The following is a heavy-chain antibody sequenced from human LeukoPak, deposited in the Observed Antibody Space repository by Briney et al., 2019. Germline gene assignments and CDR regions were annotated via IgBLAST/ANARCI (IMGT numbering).Heavy chain of an antibody. CDR3: ARDPGQVYYGMDV. D-gene: IGHD1-14*01. V-gene: IGHV1-18*01. CDR1: GYTFTSYG. Sequence: GASVKVSCKASGYTFTSYGISWVRQAPGQGLEWMGWISAYNGNTNYAQKLQGRVTMTTDTSTSTAYMELRSLGSDDTAVYYCARDPGQVYYGMDVWGQGTTVTVSS. CDR2: ISAYNGNT. J-gene: IGHJ6*02.